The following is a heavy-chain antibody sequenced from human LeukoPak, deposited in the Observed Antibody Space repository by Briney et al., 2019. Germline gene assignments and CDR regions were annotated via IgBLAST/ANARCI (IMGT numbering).Heavy chain of an antibody. V-gene: IGHV3-21*06. Sequence: GGSLILSCAASGFTFRNYNMHWVRQAPGKGLEWVSSISSSTISIYYADSLRGRFTISRDNAKNFLYLQMNSLRAEDTAVYYCAGEYDVWTAGLDFWGQGTLVTVSS. J-gene: IGHJ4*02. CDR3: AGEYDVWTAGLDF. D-gene: IGHD3/OR15-3a*01. CDR1: GFTFRNYN. CDR2: ISSSTISI.